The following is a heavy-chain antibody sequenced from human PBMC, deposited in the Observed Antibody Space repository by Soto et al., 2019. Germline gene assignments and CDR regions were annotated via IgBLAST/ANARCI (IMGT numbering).Heavy chain of an antibody. CDR3: VGGQYYFDY. V-gene: IGHV3-30*03. CDR2: ISYDGSNK. D-gene: IGHD3-10*01. J-gene: IGHJ4*02. CDR1: GFPFTTYG. Sequence: QVQLVESGGGVVQPGRSLRLSCAASGFPFTTYGMHWVREGPGKGLEWVAVISYDGSNKYYADSVKGRFTISRDNSKNTLYLQMNSLRPEDTALYYCVGGQYYFDYRGQGTRVTVSS.